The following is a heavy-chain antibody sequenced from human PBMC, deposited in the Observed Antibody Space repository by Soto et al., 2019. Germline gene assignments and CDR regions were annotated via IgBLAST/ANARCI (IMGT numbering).Heavy chain of an antibody. J-gene: IGHJ6*02. CDR2: ISGSGGST. Sequence: EVQLLESGGGLVQPGGSLRLSCAASGFTFSSYAMSWVRQAPGKGLEWVSAISGSGGSTYYADSVKGRFTISRDNSKNTRYLQMNSLRAEDTAVYYCEKVPKRGIAVAGTQGMDVWGQGTTVTVSS. CDR3: EKVPKRGIAVAGTQGMDV. D-gene: IGHD6-19*01. CDR1: GFTFSSYA. V-gene: IGHV3-23*01.